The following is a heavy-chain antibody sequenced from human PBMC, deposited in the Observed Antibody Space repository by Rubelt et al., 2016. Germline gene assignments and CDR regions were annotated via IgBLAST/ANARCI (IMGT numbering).Heavy chain of an antibody. CDR2: VYYSGRI. J-gene: IGHJ6*03. D-gene: IGHD1-26*01. CDR1: GGSISSSSYY. CDR3: ARQGYSGRYYYMDV. V-gene: IGHV4-39*07. Sequence: QLQLQESGPGLVKPSETLSLNCTVSGGSISSSSYYWGWIRQSPGKGLEWIGGVYYSGRIYYSPSLKSRVTMSVDTSKNHVYLKLSSVTAADTAVYFCARQGYSGRYYYMDVWGKGTTVTVSS.